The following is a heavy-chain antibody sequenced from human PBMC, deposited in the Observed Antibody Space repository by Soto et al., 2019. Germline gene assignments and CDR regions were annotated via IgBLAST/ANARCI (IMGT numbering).Heavy chain of an antibody. J-gene: IGHJ6*03. CDR3: ARDGARCDYYYYYYMDV. Sequence: GVSLRLSCAASGFTFSSYGMHWVRQAPGKGLEWVAVIWYDGSNKYYADSVKGRFTISRDNSKNTLYLQMNSLRAEDTAVYYCARDGARCDYYYYYYMDVWGKGTTVTVSS. V-gene: IGHV3-33*01. CDR2: IWYDGSNK. CDR1: GFTFSSYG. D-gene: IGHD1-26*01.